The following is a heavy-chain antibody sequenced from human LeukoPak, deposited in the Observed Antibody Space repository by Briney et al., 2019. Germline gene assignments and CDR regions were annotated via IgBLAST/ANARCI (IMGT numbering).Heavy chain of an antibody. D-gene: IGHD3-22*01. CDR3: ARHGSVSSGALV. CDR1: GGSISSYY. Sequence: SETLSLTCTVSGGSISSYYWSWIRQPPGKGLEWIGYIFYSGSTNYNPSPKSRVTISVDTSKNQFFLKLSSVTAADTAVYYCARHGSVSSGALVWGQGTLVTVSS. V-gene: IGHV4-59*08. CDR2: IFYSGST. J-gene: IGHJ4*02.